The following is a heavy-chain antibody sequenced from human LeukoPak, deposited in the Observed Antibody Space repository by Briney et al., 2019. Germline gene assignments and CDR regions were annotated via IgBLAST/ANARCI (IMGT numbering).Heavy chain of an antibody. J-gene: IGHJ4*02. CDR2: INPNSGGT. V-gene: IGHV1-2*02. Sequence: ASVKVSCKASGYTFTGYYMHWVRQAPGQGLEWMGWINPNSGGTNYAQKFQGRVTMTRDTSISTAYMELSRLRSDDTAVYYCASAMTTVTQFLPDYWGQGTLVTVSS. D-gene: IGHD4-17*01. CDR1: GYTFTGYY. CDR3: ASAMTTVTQFLPDY.